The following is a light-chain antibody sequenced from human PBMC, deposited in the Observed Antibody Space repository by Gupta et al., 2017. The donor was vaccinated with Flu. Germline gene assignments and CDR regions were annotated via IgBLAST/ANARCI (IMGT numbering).Light chain of an antibody. V-gene: IGKV2-28*01. CDR3: KQSLQGLT. CDR1: QSLLKSNGSNY. J-gene: IGKJ4*01. CDR2: LGS. Sequence: DIVMTQYPLSLPVAPGGSASMSCRSSQSLLKSNGSNYLDWYLQRPGRSPQLLIYLGSHRASGVPDRCSGSWSGTDFTLKISRVEAEVVGVYYCKQSLQGLTFGGGTKIEI.